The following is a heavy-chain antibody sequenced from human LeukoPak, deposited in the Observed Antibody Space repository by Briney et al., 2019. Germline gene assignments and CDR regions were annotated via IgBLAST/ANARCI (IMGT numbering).Heavy chain of an antibody. V-gene: IGHV4-59*01. D-gene: IGHD3-9*01. CDR1: AGSISSYY. CDR3: ARLTGYSSESWFDP. J-gene: IGHJ5*02. Sequence: PSETLSLTCTVSAGSISSYYWSWIRQPPGKGLEWIGYIYYSGSTNYNPSLKSRVTISVHTSKNQFSLKLSSVPAADTAVYYCARLTGYSSESWFDPWGQGTLVTVSS. CDR2: IYYSGST.